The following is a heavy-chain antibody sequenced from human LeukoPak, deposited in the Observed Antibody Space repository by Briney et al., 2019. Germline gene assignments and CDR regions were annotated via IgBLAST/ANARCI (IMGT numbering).Heavy chain of an antibody. D-gene: IGHD3-10*01. J-gene: IGHJ4*02. Sequence: SVKVSCKASGGTFSSYAISWVRQAPGQGLEWMGGIIPIFGTANYAQKFQGRVTITADKSTSTAYMELSSLRSEDTAVYYCARGHGSGNLYYFDYWGQGTLVTVSS. V-gene: IGHV1-69*06. CDR2: IIPIFGTA. CDR3: ARGHGSGNLYYFDY. CDR1: GGTFSSYA.